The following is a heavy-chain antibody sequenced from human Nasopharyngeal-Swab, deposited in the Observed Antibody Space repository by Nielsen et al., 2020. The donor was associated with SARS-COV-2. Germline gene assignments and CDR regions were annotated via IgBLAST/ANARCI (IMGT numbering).Heavy chain of an antibody. D-gene: IGHD1-26*01. CDR2: ISSSSSYT. Sequence: GESLKISCAASGFTFSDYYMSWIRQAPGKGLEWVSYISSSSSYTNYADSVKGRFTISRDNAKNSLYLQMNGLRAEDTAVYYCARGLEYSGSYYDYWGQGTLVTVSS. J-gene: IGHJ4*02. CDR1: GFTFSDYY. CDR3: ARGLEYSGSYYDY. V-gene: IGHV3-11*06.